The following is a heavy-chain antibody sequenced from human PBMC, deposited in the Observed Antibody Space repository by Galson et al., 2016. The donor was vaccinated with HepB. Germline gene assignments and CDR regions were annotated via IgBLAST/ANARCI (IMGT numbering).Heavy chain of an antibody. CDR2: VYYSGST. V-gene: IGHV4-59*01. CDR3: ASAVTGSFDF. Sequence: ETLSLTCTVSGGSISSYYWSWIRQPPGKGLAWIGYVYYSGSTNYNSSLKSRVTLSLDTSKNQFSLKLNPVTAADTAVYYCASAVTGSFDFWGQGTLVTVSS. D-gene: IGHD4-11*01. CDR1: GGSISSYY. J-gene: IGHJ4*02.